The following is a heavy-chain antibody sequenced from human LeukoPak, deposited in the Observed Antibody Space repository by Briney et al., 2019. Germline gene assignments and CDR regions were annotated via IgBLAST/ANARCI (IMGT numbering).Heavy chain of an antibody. Sequence: SETLSLTCSVSGGSMSGYYWSWIRQSAGMGLEWIGYIYHTGSAHYNPSLESRVTISIDMSRSQFSLRLRSVTASDTAGYYCARRGAMTGWFDPWGQGTLVTVSS. D-gene: IGHD6-25*01. J-gene: IGHJ5*02. V-gene: IGHV4-59*08. CDR1: GGSMSGYY. CDR3: ARRGAMTGWFDP. CDR2: IYHTGSA.